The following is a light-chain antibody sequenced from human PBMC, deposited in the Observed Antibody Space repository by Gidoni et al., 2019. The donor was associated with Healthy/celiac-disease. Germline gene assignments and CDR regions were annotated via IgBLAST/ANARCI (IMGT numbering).Light chain of an antibody. Sequence: DIQMTQSPSSLSASVGDRVTITCRASQSISSYLNWYQQKPGKAPKLLIYAASSLQSGVPLRFSRSGSGTDFTLTISSLQPEDFATYYCQQSYSTLYTFGQGTKLEIK. CDR2: AAS. J-gene: IGKJ2*01. CDR3: QQSYSTLYT. CDR1: QSISSY. V-gene: IGKV1-39*01.